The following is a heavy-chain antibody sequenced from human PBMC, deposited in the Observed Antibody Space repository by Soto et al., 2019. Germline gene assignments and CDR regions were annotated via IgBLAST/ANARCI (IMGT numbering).Heavy chain of an antibody. CDR1: GGSFSGYY. Sequence: SETLSLTCAVYGGSFSGYYWSWIRQPPGKGLEWIGEINHSGSTNYNPSLKSRVTISVDTSKNQFSLKLSSVTAADTAVYYCARGPGSITIFGVVTHPSYYYMDVWGKGTTVTVSS. CDR2: INHSGST. V-gene: IGHV4-34*01. J-gene: IGHJ6*03. CDR3: ARGPGSITIFGVVTHPSYYYMDV. D-gene: IGHD3-3*01.